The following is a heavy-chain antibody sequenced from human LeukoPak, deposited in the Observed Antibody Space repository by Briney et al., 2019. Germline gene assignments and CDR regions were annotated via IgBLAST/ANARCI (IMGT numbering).Heavy chain of an antibody. CDR1: GYSFTSYW. D-gene: IGHD5-12*01. CDR3: ARYAPHSGYDDGLDY. V-gene: IGHV5-51*01. CDR2: IYPGDSDT. J-gene: IGHJ4*02. Sequence: GESLKISCKGSGYSFTSYWIGWVRQMPGKSLEWMGIIYPGDSDTRYSPSFQGQVTISADKSISTAYLQWSSLKASDTAMYYCARYAPHSGYDDGLDYWGQGTLVTVSS.